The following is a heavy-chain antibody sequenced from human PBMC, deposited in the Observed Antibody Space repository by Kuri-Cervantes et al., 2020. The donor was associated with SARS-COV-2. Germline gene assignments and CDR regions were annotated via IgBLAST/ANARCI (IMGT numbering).Heavy chain of an antibody. J-gene: IGHJ4*02. CDR2: IIPVFGTA. D-gene: IGHD2-21*02. V-gene: IGHV1-69*05. CDR3: ARWGVVTNSFDY. CDR1: GGTLSSSA. Sequence: SVKVSCKASGGTLSSSAISWVRQAPGQGLEWMGGIIPVFGTARYPQRFQGRVTMTTDESTTTAYMELSSLRSEDTAVYYCARWGVVTNSFDYWGQGTLVTVSS.